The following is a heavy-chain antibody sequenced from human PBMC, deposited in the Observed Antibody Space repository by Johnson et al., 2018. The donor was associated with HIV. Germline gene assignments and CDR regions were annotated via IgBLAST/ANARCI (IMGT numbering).Heavy chain of an antibody. D-gene: IGHD2-15*01. CDR3: ARSKDCSGGSCPDAFDI. Sequence: VQLVESGGGLVKPGGSLRLSCVASGFTFSDYYMTWIRQAPGKGLEWVSYISGSGGTIYSADSVQGRFTISRDNARNSLYLQMNSLRVEDTALYYCARSKDCSGGSCPDAFDIWGQGTMVIVSS. CDR2: ISGSGGTI. J-gene: IGHJ3*02. V-gene: IGHV3-11*04. CDR1: GFTFSDYY.